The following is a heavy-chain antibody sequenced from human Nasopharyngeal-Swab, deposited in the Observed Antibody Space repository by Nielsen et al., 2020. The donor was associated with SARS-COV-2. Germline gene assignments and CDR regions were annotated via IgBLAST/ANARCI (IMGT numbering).Heavy chain of an antibody. Sequence: SETLSLTCTVSGGSISSYYWSWIRQPPGKGLEWIGYIYYSGSTNYNPSLKSRVTISVDTSKNQFSLKLSSVTAADTAGYYCARQLDYYDSSGYYLRYFDYWGQGTLVTVSS. CDR3: ARQLDYYDSSGYYLRYFDY. J-gene: IGHJ4*02. D-gene: IGHD3-22*01. V-gene: IGHV4-59*08. CDR1: GGSISSYY. CDR2: IYYSGST.